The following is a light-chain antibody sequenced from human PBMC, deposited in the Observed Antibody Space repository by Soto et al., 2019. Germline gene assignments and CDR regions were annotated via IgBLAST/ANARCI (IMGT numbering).Light chain of an antibody. CDR2: AAS. CDR1: QGINSY. V-gene: IGKV1-9*01. CDR3: QQLNTYPLT. J-gene: IGKJ4*01. Sequence: DIQLTQSPSFLSASVGDRVTITCRASQGINSYLAWYQQKTGKAPKLLIYAASSLQSGVPSRFSGRGSGTEFTLTISSLQPEDFATYYCQQLNTYPLTFGGGTKVEIK.